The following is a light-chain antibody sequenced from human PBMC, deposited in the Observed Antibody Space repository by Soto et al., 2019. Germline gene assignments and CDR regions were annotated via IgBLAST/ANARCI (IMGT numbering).Light chain of an antibody. CDR2: EVS. J-gene: IGKJ5*01. CDR3: MQTILLPIT. CDR1: QSLLQSDGKTH. V-gene: IGKV2D-29*01. Sequence: DIVMTQTPLALSVTTGQPASISCKSSQSLLQSDGKTHLFWYLQKPGQPPQLLIYEVSNRFSGVPDRFSGSGSGTDFTLKISRVGAEDIGVYYCMQTILLPITFGQGTRLEIK.